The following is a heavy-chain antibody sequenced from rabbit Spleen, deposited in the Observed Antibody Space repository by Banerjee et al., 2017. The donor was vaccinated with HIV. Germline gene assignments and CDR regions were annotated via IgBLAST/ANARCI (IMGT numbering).Heavy chain of an antibody. Sequence: QSLEESGGDLVKPEGSLTLTCTASGFSFSSSYYMCWVRQAPGKGLECIACIYADRSGSTYYANWAKGRFTISRTSSTTVTLEMTSLTAADTATYFCARDFVASSYYNLWGPGTLVTVS. CDR2: IYADRSGST. V-gene: IGHV1S40*01. D-gene: IGHD1-1*01. J-gene: IGHJ4*01. CDR3: ARDFVASSYYNL. CDR1: GFSFSSSYY.